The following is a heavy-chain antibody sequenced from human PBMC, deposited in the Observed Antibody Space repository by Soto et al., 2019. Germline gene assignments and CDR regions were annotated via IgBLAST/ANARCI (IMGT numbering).Heavy chain of an antibody. CDR3: ARDDSSVALHFDI. D-gene: IGHD6-6*01. J-gene: IGHJ3*02. V-gene: IGHV1-18*04. CDR2: ISAYNGNT. CDR1: GYTFTGYY. Sequence: GASVKVSCKASGYTFTGYYMHWVRQAPGQGLEWMGWISAYNGNTNYAQKLQGRVTMTTDTSTSTAYMELRSLRSDDTAVYYCARDDSSVALHFDIWGQGTMVTVSS.